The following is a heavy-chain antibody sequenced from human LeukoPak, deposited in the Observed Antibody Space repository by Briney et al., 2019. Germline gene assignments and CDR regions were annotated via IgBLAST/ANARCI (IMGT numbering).Heavy chain of an antibody. CDR2: INHSGST. CDR1: GGSFSGYY. D-gene: IGHD3-22*01. Sequence: SETLSLTCAAYGGSFSGYYWSWIRQPPGKGLEWIGEINHSGSTNYNPSLKSRVTISVDTSKNQFSLKLSSVTAADTAVYYCARRLRYYDSSGYYMGLYFDYWGQGTLVTVSS. J-gene: IGHJ4*02. CDR3: ARRLRYYDSSGYYMGLYFDY. V-gene: IGHV4-34*01.